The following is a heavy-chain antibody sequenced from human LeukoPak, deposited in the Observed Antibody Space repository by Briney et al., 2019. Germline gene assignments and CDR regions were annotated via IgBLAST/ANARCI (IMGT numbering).Heavy chain of an antibody. CDR1: EFTFSGSA. D-gene: IGHD4/OR15-4a*01. CDR3: TRLEANGIGY. Sequence: GGSLRLSCAASEFTFSGSAMHWVRQASGKGLEWVGRVRSKANSYATAYAASVKGRFTISRDDSKNTAYLQMNSLKTEDTAVYYCTRLEANGIGYWGQGTLVTVSS. CDR2: VRSKANSYAT. J-gene: IGHJ4*02. V-gene: IGHV3-73*01.